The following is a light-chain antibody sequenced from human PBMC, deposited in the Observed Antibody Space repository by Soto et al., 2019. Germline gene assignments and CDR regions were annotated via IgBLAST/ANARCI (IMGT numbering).Light chain of an antibody. J-gene: IGKJ1*01. CDR3: QQYDSYSQT. CDR2: DAS. Sequence: DNQMTQSPSTLSASVGDTVTVTCRASQSISSWLAWYQQKPGKAPKLLIYDASSLESGVPSRFSGSGSGTEFTLTISSLQPDDFATYYCQQYDSYSQTFGQGTNVDIK. V-gene: IGKV1-5*01. CDR1: QSISSW.